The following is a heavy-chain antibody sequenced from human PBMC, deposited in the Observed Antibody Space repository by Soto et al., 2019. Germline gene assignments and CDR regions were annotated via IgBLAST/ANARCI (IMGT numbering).Heavy chain of an antibody. V-gene: IGHV1-69*13. J-gene: IGHJ3*02. CDR2: IIPIFGTA. CDR3: AQGGYYYDSSGPAADAFDI. D-gene: IGHD3-22*01. CDR1: GGTFSSYA. Sequence: SVKVSCKASGGTFSSYAISWVRQAPGQGLEWMGGIIPIFGTANYAQKFQGRVTITADESTSTAYMELSSLRSEDTAVYYCAQGGYYYDSSGPAADAFDIWGQGTMVTVSS.